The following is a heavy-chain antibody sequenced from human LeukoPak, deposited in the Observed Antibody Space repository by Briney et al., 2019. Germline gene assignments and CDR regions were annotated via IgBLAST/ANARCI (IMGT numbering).Heavy chain of an antibody. CDR1: GYSISSGYY. J-gene: IGHJ3*02. Sequence: SETLSLTCTVSGYSISSGYYWGWIRQPPGKGLEWIGSIYHSGSTYYNPSLKSRVTISVDTSKNQFSLKLSSVTAADTAVYYCARKSELYYYDSSGYYYGDAFDIWGQGTMVTVSS. CDR2: IYHSGST. CDR3: ARKSELYYYDSSGYYYGDAFDI. V-gene: IGHV4-38-2*02. D-gene: IGHD3-22*01.